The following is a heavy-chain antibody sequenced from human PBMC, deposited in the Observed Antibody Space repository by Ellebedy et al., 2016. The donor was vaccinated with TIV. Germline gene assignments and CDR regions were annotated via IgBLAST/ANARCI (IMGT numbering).Heavy chain of an antibody. CDR3: ARQGSDGMDV. D-gene: IGHD2-15*01. CDR2: IYPFDSDT. Sequence: GESLKISCKASGHSFSNYWIAWVRQLSGKGLEWMGIIYPFDSDTRYSPSLQRQVTISADRSINTDYLQWSRLKASDTAIYYCARQGSDGMDVWGQGTTVTVS. V-gene: IGHV5-51*01. CDR1: GHSFSNYW. J-gene: IGHJ6*02.